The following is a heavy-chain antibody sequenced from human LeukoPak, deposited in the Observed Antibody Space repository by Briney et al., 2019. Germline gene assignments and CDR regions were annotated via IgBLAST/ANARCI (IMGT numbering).Heavy chain of an antibody. CDR1: GGSISSYY. J-gene: IGHJ5*02. V-gene: IGHV4-59*12. CDR3: ARGRSNTMVRGVGNWFDP. CDR2: IYYSGST. Sequence: SETLSLTCTVSGGSISSYYWSWIRQPPGKGLEWIGYIYYSGSTNYNPSLKSRVTISVDTSKNQFSLKLSSVTAADTAVYYCARGRSNTMVRGVGNWFDPWGQGTLVTVSS. D-gene: IGHD3-10*01.